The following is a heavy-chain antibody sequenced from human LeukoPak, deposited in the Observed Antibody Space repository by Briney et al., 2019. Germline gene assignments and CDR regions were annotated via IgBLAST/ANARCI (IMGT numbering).Heavy chain of an antibody. D-gene: IGHD2-2*01. CDR1: GFTFSSYP. Sequence: GGSLRLSCAASGFTFSSYPMPWVRQAPGKGLECVAVISYDVSDKSYADSVKGRFTISRDNSRKTLYLQMNSLRAGDTAVYYCAREASEKGGIDYWGQGTLVTVSS. CDR2: ISYDVSDK. J-gene: IGHJ4*02. CDR3: AREASEKGGIDY. V-gene: IGHV3-30-3*01.